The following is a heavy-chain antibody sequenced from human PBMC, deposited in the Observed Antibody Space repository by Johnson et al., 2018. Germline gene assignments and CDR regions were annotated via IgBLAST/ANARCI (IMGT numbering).Heavy chain of an antibody. CDR2: INTDGSST. V-gene: IGHV3-74*02. J-gene: IGHJ6*02. Sequence: EVQLVESGGGLVQPGGSLRLSCAASGFIFSGDDMHWVRQATGKGLVCVSRINTDGSSTTYADSVKGRFTISRDNAKNTLYLQMNSLRADDTAVYYCARGERYGMDGWGQGTTVTVSS. D-gene: IGHD3-10*01. CDR3: ARGERYGMDG. CDR1: GFIFSGDD.